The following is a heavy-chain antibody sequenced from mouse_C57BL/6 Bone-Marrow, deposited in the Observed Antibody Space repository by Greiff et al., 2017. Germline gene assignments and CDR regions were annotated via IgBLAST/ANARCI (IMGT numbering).Heavy chain of an antibody. CDR1: GFTFSNYW. J-gene: IGHJ2*01. V-gene: IGHV6-3*01. D-gene: IGHD1-1*01. CDR3: TVPLRLGYYFDY. Sequence: EVKVEESGGGLVQPGGSMKLSCVASGFTFSNYWMNWVRQSPEKGLEWVAQIRLKSDNYATHYAESVKGRFTISRDDSKSSVYLQMNNLRAEDTGIYYCTVPLRLGYYFDYWGQGTTLTVSS. CDR2: IRLKSDNYAT.